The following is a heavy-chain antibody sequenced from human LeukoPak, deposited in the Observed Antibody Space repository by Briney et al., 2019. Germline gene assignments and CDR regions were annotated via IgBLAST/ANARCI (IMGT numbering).Heavy chain of an antibody. CDR1: GGSISSGGYY. CDR3: ARFGGFAFDI. CDR2: IYYSGST. V-gene: IGHV4-31*03. Sequence: SETLSLTCTVSGGSISSGGYYWSWIRQHPGKGLEWIGYIYYSGSTYYNPSLKSRVTISVDTSKNQFSLKLSPVTAADTAVYYCARFGGFAFDIWGQGTMVTVSS. J-gene: IGHJ3*02. D-gene: IGHD3-16*01.